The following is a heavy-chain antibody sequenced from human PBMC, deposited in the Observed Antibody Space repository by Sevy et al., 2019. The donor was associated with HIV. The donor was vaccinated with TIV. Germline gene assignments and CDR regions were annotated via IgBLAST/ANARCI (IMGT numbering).Heavy chain of an antibody. CDR1: GFTFSSYA. CDR2: ISYDGSNK. CDR3: ARAYCTNGVCYPHYYYYYGMDV. Sequence: GGSLRLSCAASGFTFSSYAMHWFRQAPGKGLEWVAVISYDGSNKYYADSVKGRFTISRDNSKNTLYLQMNSLRAEDTAVYYCARAYCTNGVCYPHYYYYYGMDVWGQGTTVTVSS. J-gene: IGHJ6*02. V-gene: IGHV3-30-3*01. D-gene: IGHD2-8*01.